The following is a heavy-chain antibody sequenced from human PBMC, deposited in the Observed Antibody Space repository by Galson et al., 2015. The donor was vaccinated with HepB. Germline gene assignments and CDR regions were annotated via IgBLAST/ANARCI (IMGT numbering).Heavy chain of an antibody. D-gene: IGHD6-13*01. J-gene: IGHJ6*02. CDR2: INHSGST. V-gene: IGHV4-34*01. Sequence: LRLSCAASGFTFSSYAMSWIRQPPGKGLEWIGEINHSGSTNYNPSLKSRVTISVDTSKNQFSLKLSSVTAADTAVYYCASRIAAAEMYGMDVWGQGTTVTVSS. CDR1: GFTFSSYA. CDR3: ASRIAAAEMYGMDV.